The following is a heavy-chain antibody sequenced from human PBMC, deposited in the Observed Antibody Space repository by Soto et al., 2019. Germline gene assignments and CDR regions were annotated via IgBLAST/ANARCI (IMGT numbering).Heavy chain of an antibody. V-gene: IGHV1-69*01. Sequence: QVQLVQSGAEVKKPGSSVTVSCKASGGTFSSYAISWVRQAPGQGLEWMGGIIPIFGTANYAQKFQGRVTITADESTSTAYMELSSLRSEDTAVYYCARGYYGSGSYEDYYYGMDVWGQGTTVTVSS. CDR3: ARGYYGSGSYEDYYYGMDV. D-gene: IGHD3-10*01. CDR1: GGTFSSYA. J-gene: IGHJ6*02. CDR2: IIPIFGTA.